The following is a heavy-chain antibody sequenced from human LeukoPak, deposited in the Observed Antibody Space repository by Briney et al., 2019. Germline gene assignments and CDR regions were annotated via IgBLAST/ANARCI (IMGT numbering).Heavy chain of an antibody. Sequence: GGSLRLSCAASGFTFNSYAMHWVRQAPGKGVEWVAVISYDGSNKYYADSVKGRFTISRDKSKNTLYLQMNSLRAEDTAVYYCARMPDAFDIWGQGTMVTVSS. J-gene: IGHJ3*02. V-gene: IGHV3-30-3*01. D-gene: IGHD2-2*01. CDR2: ISYDGSNK. CDR3: ARMPDAFDI. CDR1: GFTFNSYA.